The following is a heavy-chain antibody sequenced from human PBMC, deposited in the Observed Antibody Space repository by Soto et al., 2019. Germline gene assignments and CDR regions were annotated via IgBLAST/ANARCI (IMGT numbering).Heavy chain of an antibody. V-gene: IGHV4-59*08. Sequence: SETLSLTCTVSGGSISSYYWSWIRQPPGKGLEWIGYFYYSGSTNYNPSLKSRVTISVDTSKNQFFLKLSSVTAADTAVYYCASSTAYYDFWSGSWNYYMDVWGKGTTVTVSS. CDR2: FYYSGST. J-gene: IGHJ6*03. CDR3: ASSTAYYDFWSGSWNYYMDV. CDR1: GGSISSYY. D-gene: IGHD3-3*01.